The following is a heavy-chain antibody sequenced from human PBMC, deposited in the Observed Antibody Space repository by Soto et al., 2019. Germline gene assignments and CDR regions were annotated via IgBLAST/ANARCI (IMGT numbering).Heavy chain of an antibody. D-gene: IGHD3-22*01. CDR1: GGSISSSNYY. CDR3: ARHFVAVVIKGWGY. J-gene: IGHJ4*02. CDR2: TYNNGNA. V-gene: IGHV4-39*01. Sequence: SETLSLTCTVSGGSISSSNYYWDWIRQSPGKGLEWIGTTYNNGNAYYNPSLRSRVTMSVDTSKNQFSLKLMSVTAADTAVYYCARHFVAVVIKGWGYWGQGTLVTVSS.